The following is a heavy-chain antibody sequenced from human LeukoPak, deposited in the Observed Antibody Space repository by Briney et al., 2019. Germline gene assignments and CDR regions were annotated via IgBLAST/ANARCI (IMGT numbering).Heavy chain of an antibody. V-gene: IGHV3-23*01. D-gene: IGHD6-19*01. CDR1: GFTFSGYA. CDR3: AKGGTSSGWYEFDY. J-gene: IGHJ4*02. CDR2: ISGSGGST. Sequence: GGSLRLSCAASGFTFSGYAMSWVRQAPGKGLEWVSAISGSGGSTYYADSVKGRFTISRDNSKNTLYLQMNSLRAEDTAVYYCAKGGTSSGWYEFDYWGQGTLVTVSS.